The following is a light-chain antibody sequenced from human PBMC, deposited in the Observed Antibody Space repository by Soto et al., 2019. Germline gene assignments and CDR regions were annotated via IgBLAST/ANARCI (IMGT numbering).Light chain of an antibody. Sequence: DIQMTQSPSSVSASVGDRVTITCRASQSITTYLAWYQQKPGKAPKLLIYDASTLKSGVPSRFSGSGSGTEFSLTISNLQPEDFATYYCQHLNSYPLTFGGGTKVDIK. J-gene: IGKJ4*01. CDR3: QHLNSYPLT. CDR2: DAS. CDR1: QSITTY. V-gene: IGKV1-9*01.